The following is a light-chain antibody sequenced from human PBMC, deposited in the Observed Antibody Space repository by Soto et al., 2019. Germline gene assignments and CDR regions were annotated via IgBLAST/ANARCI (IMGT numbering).Light chain of an antibody. V-gene: IGKV3-15*01. CDR1: QSISSK. Sequence: EIVMTQSPATLSVSPGERATLSCRDSQSISSKLGWYQQRPGQAPRLLIYGASTRATGIPARFSGSGSGTEFTLTISSLQSEDSAVYYCQQYNSWTTITFGQGTRLEIK. J-gene: IGKJ5*01. CDR2: GAS. CDR3: QQYNSWTTIT.